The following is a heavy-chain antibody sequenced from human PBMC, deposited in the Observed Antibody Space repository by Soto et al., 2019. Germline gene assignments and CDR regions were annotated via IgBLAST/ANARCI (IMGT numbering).Heavy chain of an antibody. D-gene: IGHD3-3*01. V-gene: IGHV3-30-3*01. CDR3: ARDEIRFSWAYGMDD. J-gene: IGHJ6*02. CDR1: GFTFSSYA. Sequence: QVQLVESGGGVVQPGRSLRLSCAASGFTFSSYAMHWVRQAPGKGLEWVAVISYDGSNKYYADSVKGRFTISRDNFKNSLYLQMNSLRAEDTAVYYCARDEIRFSWAYGMDDWGQGTTVTVSS. CDR2: ISYDGSNK.